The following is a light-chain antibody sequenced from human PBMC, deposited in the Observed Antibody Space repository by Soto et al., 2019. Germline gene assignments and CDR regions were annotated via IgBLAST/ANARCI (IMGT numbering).Light chain of an antibody. V-gene: IGLV2-14*01. CDR3: SSYTSTSSYD. CDR1: GSDIGNYNY. Sequence: QSALTHPASVSGTPGQSITISCTGTGSDIGNYNYVSWYQQHPGKAPKLMISEVSNRPSGVSNRFSGSKSGNTASLTISGLQAEDEADYYCSSYTSTSSYDFGGGTKVTVL. J-gene: IGLJ1*01. CDR2: EVS.